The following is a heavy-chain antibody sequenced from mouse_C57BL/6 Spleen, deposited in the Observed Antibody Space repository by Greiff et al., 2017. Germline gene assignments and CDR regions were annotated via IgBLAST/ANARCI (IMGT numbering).Heavy chain of an antibody. V-gene: IGHV1-69*01. CDR3: ARKGSSGYPYAMDY. Sequence: QVQLQQPGAELVMPGASVKLSCKASGYTFTSYWMPWVKQRPGQGLEWIGEIDPSDSYTNYNQKFKGKSTLTVDKSSSTAYMQLSSLTSEDSAVYYCARKGSSGYPYAMDYWGQGTSVTVSS. J-gene: IGHJ4*01. D-gene: IGHD3-2*02. CDR1: GYTFTSYW. CDR2: IDPSDSYT.